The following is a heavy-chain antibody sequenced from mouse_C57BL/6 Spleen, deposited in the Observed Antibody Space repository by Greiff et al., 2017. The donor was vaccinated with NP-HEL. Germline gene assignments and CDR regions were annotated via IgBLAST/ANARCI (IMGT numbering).Heavy chain of an antibody. CDR1: GYAFSSSW. D-gene: IGHD4-1*01. V-gene: IGHV1-82*01. CDR2: IYPGDGDT. Sequence: QVQLQQSGPELVKPGASVKISCKASGYAFSSSWMNWVKQRPGKGLEWIGRIYPGDGDTNYNGKFKGKATLTADKSSSTAYMQLSSLTSEDSAVYFCASWDTLYAMDYWGQGTSLTVSS. CDR3: ASWDTLYAMDY. J-gene: IGHJ4*01.